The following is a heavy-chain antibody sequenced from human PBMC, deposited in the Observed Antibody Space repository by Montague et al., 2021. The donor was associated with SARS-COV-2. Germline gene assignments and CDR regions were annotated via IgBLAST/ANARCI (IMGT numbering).Heavy chain of an antibody. J-gene: IGHJ5*02. V-gene: IGHV4-34*04. Sequence: SETLSLTCAVYTDSFSGYYWSWIRQSPGKGLEWIGEITPSGSTNHNPSLQSRATISVDKSKKQVSLKLRSLTAADTAVYYCARGADYDFWSGFLRYKWFGPWGQGTPVIVSS. D-gene: IGHD3-3*01. CDR2: ITPSGST. CDR1: TDSFSGYY. CDR3: ARGADYDFWSGFLRYKWFGP.